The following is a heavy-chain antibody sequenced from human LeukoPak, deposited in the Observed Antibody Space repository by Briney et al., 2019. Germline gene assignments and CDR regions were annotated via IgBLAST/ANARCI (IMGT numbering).Heavy chain of an antibody. CDR3: ARDPSWALDI. CDR2: ISGSGDTI. CDR1: GFTFNVYN. Sequence: PGGSLRLSCAASGFTFNVYNMNWVRQAPGRGLEWISYISGSGDTIYSADSVKGRFTISRDNAKKSLYLEMNGLRVEDTAAYFCARDPSWALDIWGQGTMVTVSS. V-gene: IGHV3-48*01. J-gene: IGHJ3*02.